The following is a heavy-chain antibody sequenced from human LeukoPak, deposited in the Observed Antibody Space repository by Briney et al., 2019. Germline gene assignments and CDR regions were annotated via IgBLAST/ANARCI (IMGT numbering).Heavy chain of an antibody. D-gene: IGHD6-13*01. CDR2: INPSGST. CDR3: ARGLRSTYSYYFDY. CDR1: GGSFSGFY. V-gene: IGHV4-34*01. J-gene: IGHJ4*02. Sequence: SETLSLTCTVYGGSFSGFYWSWIRQPPGKGLEWIGEINPSGSTDHNPSLKSRVTISVDTSKNQFSLKLSSVTAADTALYYCARGLRSTYSYYFDYWGQGTLVTVSS.